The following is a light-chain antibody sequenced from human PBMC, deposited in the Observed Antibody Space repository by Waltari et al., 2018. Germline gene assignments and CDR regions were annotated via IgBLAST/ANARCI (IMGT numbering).Light chain of an antibody. CDR2: GNH. CDR3: AVWDDSLSAVV. CDR1: NSNIGNNH. Sequence: QSVLTQPPSASETPGQRITISCSGINSNIGNNHVSWYQQLPATTPKLLIYGNHQRPSGVPDRFSGSKSGASASLAISGLRSEDEADYYCAVWDDSLSAVVFGGGTKLTV. J-gene: IGLJ2*01. V-gene: IGLV1-47*01.